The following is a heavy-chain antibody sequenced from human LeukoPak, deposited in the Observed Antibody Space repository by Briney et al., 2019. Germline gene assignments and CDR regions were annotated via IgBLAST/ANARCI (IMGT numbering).Heavy chain of an antibody. CDR3: ASSLVSTVTTLGP. CDR1: GFTFSNYA. J-gene: IGHJ5*02. D-gene: IGHD4-17*01. CDR2: ISYDGSNE. V-gene: IGHV3-30*03. Sequence: GRSLRLSCSASGFTFSNYAVDWVREAPGKGLVWVGVISYDGSNEYYVGSVKGRFTISRDNSNNTLYLQMNSLRVEDTAVYYCASSLVSTVTTLGPWGQGTLVTVSP.